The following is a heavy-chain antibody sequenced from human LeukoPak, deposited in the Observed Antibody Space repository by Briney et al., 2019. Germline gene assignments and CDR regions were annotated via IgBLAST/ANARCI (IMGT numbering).Heavy chain of an antibody. D-gene: IGHD1-26*01. Sequence: GRSLRLSCAASEFTFSNYAMYWVRQTPGKGLEWVAVISYDGSNKYYADSVKGRFIISRDNSKNTLYLQMNSLRGEDTAVYYCARVGADFDYWGQGTLVTVSS. V-gene: IGHV3-30*04. CDR3: ARVGADFDY. J-gene: IGHJ4*02. CDR1: EFTFSNYA. CDR2: ISYDGSNK.